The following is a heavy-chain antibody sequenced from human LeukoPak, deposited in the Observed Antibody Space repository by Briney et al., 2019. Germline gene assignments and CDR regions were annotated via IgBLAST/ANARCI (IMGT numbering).Heavy chain of an antibody. CDR2: IYYTGTT. CDR3: AREEYSSDWYGHDS. Sequence: PSETLSPTCTVSGGSISNTNYYWAWIRQPPGRGLEWIGSIYYTGTTFDNPSLKSRVTLSVDTSKNQFSLRLTSVTAADTAFYYCAREEYSSDWYGHDSWGQGTLVTVSS. J-gene: IGHJ4*02. CDR1: GGSISNTNYY. D-gene: IGHD6-13*01. V-gene: IGHV4-39*07.